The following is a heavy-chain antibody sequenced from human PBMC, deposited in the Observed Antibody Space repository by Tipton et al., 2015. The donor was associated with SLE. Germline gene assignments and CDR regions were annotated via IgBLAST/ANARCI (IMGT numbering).Heavy chain of an antibody. CDR3: ARDLSAALDF. D-gene: IGHD6-13*01. V-gene: IGHV3-74*01. CDR1: GFTFSLYW. J-gene: IGHJ6*02. CDR2: IDTDGGFT. Sequence: SLRLSCAASGFTFSLYWMHWVRQVPGKGLMWVSHIDTDGGFTAYADSVKGRFTISRDNAKNTVYLQMHSLRAEDTAVYYCARDLSAALDFWGQGTTVTVSS.